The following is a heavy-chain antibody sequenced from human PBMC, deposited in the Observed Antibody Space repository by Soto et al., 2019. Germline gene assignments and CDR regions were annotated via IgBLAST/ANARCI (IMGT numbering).Heavy chain of an antibody. CDR1: GFTFSSYW. D-gene: IGHD5-12*01. V-gene: IGHV3-74*01. CDR2: INSDGSSA. J-gene: IGHJ4*02. Sequence: PGGSLRLSCAASGFTFSSYWIHWVRQAPGKGLVWVSRINSDGSSAGYADSVKGRFTISRDNAKNTLFLQMNSLSADDTALYYCAKGAWLDFWGRGTLVTVSS. CDR3: AKGAWLDF.